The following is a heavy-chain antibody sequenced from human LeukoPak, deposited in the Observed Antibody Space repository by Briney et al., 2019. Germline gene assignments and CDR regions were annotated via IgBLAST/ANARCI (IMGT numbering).Heavy chain of an antibody. D-gene: IGHD1-26*01. Sequence: GGSLRLSCAASGFTFSSYSMNWVRQAPGKGLEWVSYISSSSSTIYYADSVKGRFTISRDNAKNSLYLQMNSLRAEDTAVYYCAPIRRWEPYYFDYWGQGTLVTVSS. CDR2: ISSSSSTI. J-gene: IGHJ4*02. CDR1: GFTFSSYS. CDR3: APIRRWEPYYFDY. V-gene: IGHV3-48*01.